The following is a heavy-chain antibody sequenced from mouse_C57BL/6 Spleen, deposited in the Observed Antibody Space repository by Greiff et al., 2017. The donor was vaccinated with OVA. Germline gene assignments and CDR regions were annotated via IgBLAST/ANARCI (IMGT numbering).Heavy chain of an antibody. Sequence: EVHLVESGGGLVKPGGSLKLSCAASGFTFSDYGMHWVRQAPEKGLEWVAYISSGSSTIYYADTVKGRFTISRDNAKNTLFLQMTSLRSEDTAMYYCASVPYYYGSSPYAMDDWGQGTSVTVAS. CDR2: ISSGSSTI. J-gene: IGHJ4*01. D-gene: IGHD1-1*01. V-gene: IGHV5-17*01. CDR3: ASVPYYYGSSPYAMDD. CDR1: GFTFSDYG.